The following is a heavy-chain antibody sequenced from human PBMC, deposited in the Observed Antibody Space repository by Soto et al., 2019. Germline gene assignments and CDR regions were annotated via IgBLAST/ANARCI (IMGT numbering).Heavy chain of an antibody. CDR1: GGSFSGYY. CDR3: ARGGRRGEDY. D-gene: IGHD3-3*01. CDR2: INHSGST. V-gene: IGHV4-34*01. Sequence: ASETLSLTCAVYGGSFSGYYWSWIRRPPGKGLEWIGEINHSGSTNYNPSLKSRVTISVDTSKNQFSLKLSSVTAADTAVYYCARGGRRGEDYWGQGTLVTVSS. J-gene: IGHJ4*02.